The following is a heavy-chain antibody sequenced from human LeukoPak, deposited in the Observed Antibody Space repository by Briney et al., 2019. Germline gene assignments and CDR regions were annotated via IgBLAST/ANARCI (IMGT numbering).Heavy chain of an antibody. CDR1: GGSINSDY. CDR2: IYYSGST. Sequence: PSETLSLTCTVSGGSINSDYWGWIRQPPGKGLEWIGSIYYSGSTYYNPSLKSRVTISVDTSKNQFSLKLSSVTAADTAVYYCARVDYGDYLNWFDPWGQGTLVTVSS. D-gene: IGHD4-17*01. CDR3: ARVDYGDYLNWFDP. V-gene: IGHV4-39*01. J-gene: IGHJ5*02.